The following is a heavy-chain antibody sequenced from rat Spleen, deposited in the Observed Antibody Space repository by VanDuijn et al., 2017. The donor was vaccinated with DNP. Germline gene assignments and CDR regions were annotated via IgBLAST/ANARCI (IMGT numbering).Heavy chain of an antibody. CDR1: GFNFIDYW. CDR3: TREDYYDGPYVMDA. J-gene: IGHJ2*01. V-gene: IGHV4-2*01. Sequence: EVKLVESGGGLVQPGRSLKLSCAASGFNFIDYWMGWVRQAPGKGLEWIGEINKDSSIKNYNPYLKDKFTISRDNAQNTLYLQMNSLRSEDTATYYCTREDYYDGPYVMDAWGQGVMVTVSS. D-gene: IGHD1-12*02. CDR2: INKDSSIK.